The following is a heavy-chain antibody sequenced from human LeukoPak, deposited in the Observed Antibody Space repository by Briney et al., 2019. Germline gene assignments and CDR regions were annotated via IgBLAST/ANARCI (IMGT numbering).Heavy chain of an antibody. CDR3: ASVDKQYYFDY. J-gene: IGHJ4*02. CDR1: GGTFSSYA. CDR2: IIPIFGTA. D-gene: IGHD1/OR15-1a*01. Sequence: ASVTVSCKASGGTFSSYAISWVRQAPGQGLEWMGGIIPIFGTANYAQKFQGRVTITADESTSTAYMELSSLRSEDTAVYYCASVDKQYYFDYWGQGTLVTVSS. V-gene: IGHV1-69*13.